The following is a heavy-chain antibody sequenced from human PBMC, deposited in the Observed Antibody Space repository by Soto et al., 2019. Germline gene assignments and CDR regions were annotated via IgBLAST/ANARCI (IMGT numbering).Heavy chain of an antibody. V-gene: IGHV3-30*18. D-gene: IGHD4-17*01. J-gene: IGHJ6*02. CDR3: AKDYGDPNGPPRLYYGMDV. CDR2: ISYDGSNK. CDR1: GFTFSRYG. Sequence: QVQLVESGGGVVQPGRSLRLSCAVSGFTFSRYGMNWVRQAPGKGLEWVAVISYDGSNKFYGDSVKGRFTISRDNSKNTLYLQMNRLRGEDTALYYCAKDYGDPNGPPRLYYGMDVWGQGTTVTVSS.